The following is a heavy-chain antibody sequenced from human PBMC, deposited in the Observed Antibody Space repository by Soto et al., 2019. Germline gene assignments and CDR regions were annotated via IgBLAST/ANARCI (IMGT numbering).Heavy chain of an antibody. D-gene: IGHD6-19*01. CDR3: AKDPQPVEASHRSSGPSEIDY. CDR1: GFTFSSYG. CDR2: ISYDGSNK. Sequence: QVQLVESGGGVVQPGRSLRLSCAASGFTFSSYGMHWVRQAPGKGLEWVAVISYDGSNKYYADSVKGRFTISRDNSKNTLYLQMNILRAEDTAVYYCAKDPQPVEASHRSSGPSEIDYWGQGTLVTVSS. J-gene: IGHJ4*02. V-gene: IGHV3-30*18.